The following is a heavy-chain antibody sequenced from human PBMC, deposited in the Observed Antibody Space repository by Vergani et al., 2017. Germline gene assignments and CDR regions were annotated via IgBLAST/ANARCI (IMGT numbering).Heavy chain of an antibody. Sequence: QVTLRESGPALVKPTQTLTLTCTFSGFSLSTSGMCVSWIRQPPGKALEWLARIDWDYDKYYSTSLKTRLTISKDTSKNQVVLTMTNMDPVDTATYYCARVLVGATHTGIGIDYWGQGTLVTVSS. D-gene: IGHD1-26*01. CDR1: GFSLSTSGMC. CDR2: IDWDYDK. V-gene: IGHV2-70*15. J-gene: IGHJ4*02. CDR3: ARVLVGATHTGIGIDY.